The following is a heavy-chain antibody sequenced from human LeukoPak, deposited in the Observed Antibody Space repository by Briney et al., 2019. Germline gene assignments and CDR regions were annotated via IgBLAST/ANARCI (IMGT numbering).Heavy chain of an antibody. Sequence: GGSLRLSCAASGFTFSSYEMNWVRQAPGKGLEWVSYISSSGSTIYYADSVKGRFTISRDNAKNPLFLQMNSLRAEDTAVYYCARVLRYCSGGNCYSGGLGYMDVWGKGTTVTISS. J-gene: IGHJ6*03. CDR3: ARVLRYCSGGNCYSGGLGYMDV. CDR1: GFTFSSYE. CDR2: ISSSGSTI. V-gene: IGHV3-48*03. D-gene: IGHD2-15*01.